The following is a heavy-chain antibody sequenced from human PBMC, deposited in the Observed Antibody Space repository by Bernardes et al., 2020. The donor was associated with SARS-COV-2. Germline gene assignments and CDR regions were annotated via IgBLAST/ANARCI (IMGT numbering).Heavy chain of an antibody. CDR3: ARTFYYDRGGDSLFDL. V-gene: IGHV1-2*02. J-gene: IGHJ4*02. Sequence: ASVKVSCTSSGYTFSDYYTRWLRQAPGQGLEWMGWISPKSGATNHAQKFQGRVTMTRDTSISTDYMELSSLRSDDTAVYYCARTFYYDRGGDSLFDLWGQGTPVTVSS. CDR2: ISPKSGAT. D-gene: IGHD2-21*01. CDR1: GYTFSDYY.